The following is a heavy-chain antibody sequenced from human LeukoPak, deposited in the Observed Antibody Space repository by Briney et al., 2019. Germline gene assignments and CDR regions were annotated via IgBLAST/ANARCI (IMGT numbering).Heavy chain of an antibody. Sequence: SVKVSCKASGGTFSSYAISWVRQAPGQGLEWMGGIIPIFGTANYAQKFQGRVTVTADESTSTAYMELSSLRSEDTAVYYCARGSYCSSTSCYKDFDYWGQGTLVTVSS. CDR3: ARGSYCSSTSCYKDFDY. CDR2: IIPIFGTA. D-gene: IGHD2-2*02. V-gene: IGHV1-69*13. CDR1: GGTFSSYA. J-gene: IGHJ4*02.